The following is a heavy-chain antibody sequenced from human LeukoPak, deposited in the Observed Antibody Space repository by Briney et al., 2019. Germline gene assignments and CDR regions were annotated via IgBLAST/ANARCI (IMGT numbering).Heavy chain of an antibody. Sequence: SETLSLTCTVSGGSISSYYWSWIRQPPGKGLEWIGCIYNSGSNNYNPSLKSRVTISVDTSKNPFSLKLSSVTAADTAVYYCARSIDYAKFDYWGQGTLVTVSS. D-gene: IGHD3-16*01. V-gene: IGHV4-59*08. CDR2: IYNSGSN. J-gene: IGHJ4*02. CDR1: GGSISSYY. CDR3: ARSIDYAKFDY.